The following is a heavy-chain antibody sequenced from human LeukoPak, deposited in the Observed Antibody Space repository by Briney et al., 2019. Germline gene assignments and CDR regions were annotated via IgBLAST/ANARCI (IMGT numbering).Heavy chain of an antibody. CDR3: ARDWANENSYDGWFDP. V-gene: IGHV4-39*07. Sequence: SETLSLTCTVSGGSMIISSYYWGWLRQPPGKGLEWIGNIYFRGNTYYNPSLKSRVTISVDMSNNQLSLMLTSVTAADTAVYYCARDWANENSYDGWFDPWGQGTLVTVSS. D-gene: IGHD2-8*01. CDR1: GGSMIISSYY. J-gene: IGHJ5*02. CDR2: IYFRGNT.